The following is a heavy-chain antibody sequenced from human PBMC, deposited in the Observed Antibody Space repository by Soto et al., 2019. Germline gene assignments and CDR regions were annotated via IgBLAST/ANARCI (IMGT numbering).Heavy chain of an antibody. CDR2: INHSGST. V-gene: IGHV4-34*01. CDR3: ARVGGCSGGSCSNWIDT. J-gene: IGHJ5*02. D-gene: IGHD2-15*01. Sequence: SETLSLTCAVYGGSFSGYYWSWIRQPPGKGLEWIGEINHSGSTNYNPSLKSRVTISVDTSKNQFSLKLSSVTAADTAVYYCARVGGCSGGSCSNWIDTFGQGDLLPISS. CDR1: GGSFSGYY.